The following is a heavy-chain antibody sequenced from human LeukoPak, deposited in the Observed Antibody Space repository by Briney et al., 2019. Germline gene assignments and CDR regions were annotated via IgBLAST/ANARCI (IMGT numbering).Heavy chain of an antibody. CDR3: AREIFSSGWYPSDY. CDR2: IGSSGNTI. CDR1: GFTFSSYE. V-gene: IGHV3-48*03. J-gene: IGHJ4*02. Sequence: GGSLRLSCAASGFTFSSYEMNWVRQAPGKGLEWVSYIGSSGNTIYYAASVKGRFTISRDNAKNSLYLQMNSLRDEDTAVYYCAREIFSSGWYPSDYWGQGTLVTVSS. D-gene: IGHD6-19*01.